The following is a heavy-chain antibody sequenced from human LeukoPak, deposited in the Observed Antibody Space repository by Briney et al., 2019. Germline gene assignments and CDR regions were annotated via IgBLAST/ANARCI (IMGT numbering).Heavy chain of an antibody. Sequence: PGGSLRLSCAASGFTFSDYYMSWIRQAPGKGLEWVSYISSSGSTIYYADSVKGRFTISRDNAKNSLYLQMNSLRAEDTAVYYCARDYIPYSSSHAFDIWGQGTMVTVSS. V-gene: IGHV3-11*04. CDR3: ARDYIPYSSSHAFDI. CDR1: GFTFSDYY. D-gene: IGHD6-6*01. CDR2: ISSSGSTI. J-gene: IGHJ3*02.